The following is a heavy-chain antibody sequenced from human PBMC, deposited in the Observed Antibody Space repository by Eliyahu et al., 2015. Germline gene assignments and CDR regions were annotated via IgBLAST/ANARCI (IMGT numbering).Heavy chain of an antibody. J-gene: IGHJ4*02. CDR1: XSTFSGYG. Sequence: QVQLVESGGGVVQPGRSXRLSCAAXXSTFSGYGMXWXRQAPGTGLEWVAVIWYDGSNKYYADSVKGRFTISRDNSKNTLYLQMNSLRAEDTAVYYCARYIAVTGSDYWGQGTLVTVSS. D-gene: IGHD2-21*01. CDR2: IWYDGSNK. CDR3: ARYIAVTGSDY. V-gene: IGHV3-33*01.